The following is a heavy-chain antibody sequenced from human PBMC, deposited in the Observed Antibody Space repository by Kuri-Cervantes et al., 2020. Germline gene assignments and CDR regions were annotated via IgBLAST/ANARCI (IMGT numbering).Heavy chain of an antibody. V-gene: IGHV3-30*02. Sequence: GESMKISCASAGSFFSNYGMHWGREAPGKGLEWVSFTRYDGSNRYYADSEKCRFTISRDNSKNTFYLQMKSLSVEDTAVYYCARVEVGRHGYWADYYYMGIWGHGTTVTVSS. CDR2: TRYDGSNR. CDR1: GSFFSNYG. CDR3: ARVEVGRHGYWADYYYMGI. J-gene: IGHJ6*03. D-gene: IGHD5-18*01.